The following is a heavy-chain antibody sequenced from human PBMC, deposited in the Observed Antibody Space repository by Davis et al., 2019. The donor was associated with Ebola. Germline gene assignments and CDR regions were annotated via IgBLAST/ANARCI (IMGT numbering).Heavy chain of an antibody. J-gene: IGHJ3*02. Sequence: AASVKVSCKASGYTFTGYYIHWVRQAPGQGLEWMGRINPNSGGTEYPQNFLGRVAMTRDTSITTVYLDLTRLTSDDTAVYYCARESREWSGSSGWGDVFDIWGQGTLGTVSS. CDR2: INPNSGGT. CDR3: ARESREWSGSSGWGDVFDI. D-gene: IGHD1-26*01. V-gene: IGHV1-2*06. CDR1: GYTFTGYY.